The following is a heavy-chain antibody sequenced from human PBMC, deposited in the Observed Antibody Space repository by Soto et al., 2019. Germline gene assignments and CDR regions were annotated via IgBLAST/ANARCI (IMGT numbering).Heavy chain of an antibody. V-gene: IGHV1-69*01. CDR2: IIPIFGTA. J-gene: IGHJ5*02. CDR3: AREFPSNGITGTTDWFDP. CDR1: GGTFSSYA. D-gene: IGHD1-7*01. Sequence: QVQLVQSGAEVKKPGSSVKVSCKASGGTFSSYAISWVRQAPGQGLEWMGGIIPIFGTANYAQKFHGRVTITADDSTSTAYMELSSLRSEDTAVYYCAREFPSNGITGTTDWFDPCGQGTLVTFSS.